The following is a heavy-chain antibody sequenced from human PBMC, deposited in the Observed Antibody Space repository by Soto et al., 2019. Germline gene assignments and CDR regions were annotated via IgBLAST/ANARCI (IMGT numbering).Heavy chain of an antibody. CDR1: GYTFTSYG. CDR2: ISAYNGNT. V-gene: IGHV1-18*01. Sequence: ASVKVSCKASGYTFTSYGISWVRQAPGQGLEWMGWISAYNGNTNYAQKLQGRVTMTTDTSTSTAYMELRSLRSDDTAVYYCARDGSSSSSPMVRGVMEVEYYYYGMDVWGQGTTVTVSS. CDR3: ARDGSSSSSPMVRGVMEVEYYYYGMDV. J-gene: IGHJ6*02. D-gene: IGHD3-10*01.